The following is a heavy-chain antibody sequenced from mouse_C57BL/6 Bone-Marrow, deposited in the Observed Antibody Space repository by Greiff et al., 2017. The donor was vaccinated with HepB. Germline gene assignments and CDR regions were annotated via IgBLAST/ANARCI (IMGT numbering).Heavy chain of an antibody. CDR3: ARGGYYD. V-gene: IGHV1-50*01. CDR1: GYTFTSYW. D-gene: IGHD2-1*01. Sequence: QVQLQQSGAELVKPGASVKLSCKASGYTFTSYWMQWVKQRPGQGLEWIGEIDPSDSYTNYNQKFKGKATLTVDTSSSTAYMQLSSLTSEDSAVYYCARGGYYDWGQGTTLTVSS. CDR2: IDPSDSYT. J-gene: IGHJ2*01.